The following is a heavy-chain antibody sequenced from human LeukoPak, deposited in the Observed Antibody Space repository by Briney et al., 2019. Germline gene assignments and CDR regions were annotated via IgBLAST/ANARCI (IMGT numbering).Heavy chain of an antibody. Sequence: SETLSLTCTVSGDSISSSSYYWGWIRQPPGKGLEWIGSIYYSGSAFYNPSLKSRVAISVDTSKNHFSLKLSSVTAADTAVYYCATYCSSTSCPDDAFDIWGQGTMVTVSS. V-gene: IGHV4-39*02. CDR3: ATYCSSTSCPDDAFDI. CDR2: IYYSGSA. J-gene: IGHJ3*02. D-gene: IGHD2-2*01. CDR1: GDSISSSSYY.